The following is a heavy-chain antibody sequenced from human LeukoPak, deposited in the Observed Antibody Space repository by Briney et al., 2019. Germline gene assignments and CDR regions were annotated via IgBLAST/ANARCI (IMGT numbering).Heavy chain of an antibody. J-gene: IGHJ4*02. V-gene: IGHV4-34*01. CDR2: INHSGST. D-gene: IGHD3-10*01. CDR3: ARANDGSGSYGY. Sequence: ASETLSLTCAVYGGSFSGYYWSWIRQPPGKGLEWIGEINHSGSTNYNPSLKSRVTISVDTSKNQFSLKLSSVTAADTAVYYCARANDGSGSYGYWGQGTLVTVSS. CDR1: GGSFSGYY.